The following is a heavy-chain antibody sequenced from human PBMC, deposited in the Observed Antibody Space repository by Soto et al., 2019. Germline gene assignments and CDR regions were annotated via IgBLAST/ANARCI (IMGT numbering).Heavy chain of an antibody. CDR2: INADNGNT. V-gene: IGHV1-3*01. CDR1: GYTFTTYA. J-gene: IGHJ4*02. CDR3: ATDPHYYETTGYCLDN. D-gene: IGHD3-22*01. Sequence: QVQLVQSGAEVKKPGASVKVSCKASGYTFTTYAIHWVRQAPGQSPEWMGWINADNGNTRYSQKFQGRITITRDTSASTAYMELSSLRSDDTAVYYCATDPHYYETTGYCLDNWGQGTLVTVSS.